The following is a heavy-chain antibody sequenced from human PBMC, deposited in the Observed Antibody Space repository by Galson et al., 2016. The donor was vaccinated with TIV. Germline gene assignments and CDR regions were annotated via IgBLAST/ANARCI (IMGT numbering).Heavy chain of an antibody. Sequence: PALVKPTQTLTLTCSFSGFSLSTTGVRVNWIRQPPGKTLEWLARIDWDDDKFYSTFLKTRLTISKDTSKNQVVLTMTNMDAVDTATYFCVRADSSGYYYYFDYWGQGTLVTVSS. J-gene: IGHJ4*02. V-gene: IGHV2-70*04. CDR1: GFSLSTTGVR. D-gene: IGHD3-22*01. CDR3: VRADSSGYYYYFDY. CDR2: IDWDDDK.